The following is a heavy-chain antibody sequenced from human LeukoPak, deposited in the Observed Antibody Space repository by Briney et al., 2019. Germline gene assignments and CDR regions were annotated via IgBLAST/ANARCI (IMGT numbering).Heavy chain of an antibody. Sequence: PGGSLRLSCAASGFTFNTFWMTWVRQAPGKGLEWVSAISGGGGSTYYADSVKGRFTISRDNSKNTLYLLMNSLRAEDTAVYYCAKDSEYSGSDYWGQGTLVTVSS. J-gene: IGHJ4*02. V-gene: IGHV3-23*01. D-gene: IGHD1-26*01. CDR3: AKDSEYSGSDY. CDR2: ISGGGGST. CDR1: GFTFNTFW.